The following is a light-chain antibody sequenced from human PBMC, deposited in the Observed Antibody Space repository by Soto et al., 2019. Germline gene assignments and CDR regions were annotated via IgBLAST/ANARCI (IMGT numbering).Light chain of an antibody. V-gene: IGKV3-11*01. J-gene: IGKJ5*01. CDR2: DAS. CDR1: QSVINY. Sequence: EIVLTQSPATLSLSPGERATLSCRASQSVINYLAWFQQKPGQAPRLLIYDASKRATDIPARFSGSGSGTDFTLTISSLEPADFAVYYCQQRYNWPPITFGQGTRLEIK. CDR3: QQRYNWPPIT.